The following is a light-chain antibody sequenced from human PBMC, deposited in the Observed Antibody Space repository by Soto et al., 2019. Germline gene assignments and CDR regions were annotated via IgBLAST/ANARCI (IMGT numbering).Light chain of an antibody. CDR1: QNSRSR. Sequence: QVTQSPSTLASSVGDRVTLSCRASQNSRSRLAWFQQKPGKAPKLLIYDASSLESGVPQRFSGSGSGTEFTLTISSLQTDDFSTYYCQQYHSYWTFGQGTKVDIK. V-gene: IGKV1-5*01. J-gene: IGKJ1*01. CDR2: DAS. CDR3: QQYHSYWT.